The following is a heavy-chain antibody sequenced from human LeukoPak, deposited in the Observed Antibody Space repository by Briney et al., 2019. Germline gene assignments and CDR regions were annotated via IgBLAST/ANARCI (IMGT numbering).Heavy chain of an antibody. CDR3: ARANLPGGNSGDY. CDR1: GGSISSGDYY. D-gene: IGHD4-23*01. J-gene: IGHJ4*02. Sequence: SQTLSLTCTVSGGSISSGDYYWSWIRQPPGKGLEWIGYIYYSGSTYYNPSLKSRVTISVDTSKNQFSLKLSSVTAADTAVYYCARANLPGGNSGDYWGQGTLVTVSS. V-gene: IGHV4-30-4*01. CDR2: IYYSGST.